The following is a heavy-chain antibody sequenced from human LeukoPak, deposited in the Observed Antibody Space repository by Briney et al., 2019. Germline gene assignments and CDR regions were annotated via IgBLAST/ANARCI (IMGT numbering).Heavy chain of an antibody. J-gene: IGHJ4*02. CDR1: GFTFSDYG. CDR3: VRASGSFDY. CDR2: IWSDGSNK. V-gene: IGHV3-33*01. D-gene: IGHD3-10*01. Sequence: GGSLRLSCAASGFTFSDYGIHWVRRAPGKGLEWVAVIWSDGSNKYYADSVKGRFTISRDNSKKTLFLQMNSLRVEDTAVYYCVRASGSFDYWGQGTLVTVSS.